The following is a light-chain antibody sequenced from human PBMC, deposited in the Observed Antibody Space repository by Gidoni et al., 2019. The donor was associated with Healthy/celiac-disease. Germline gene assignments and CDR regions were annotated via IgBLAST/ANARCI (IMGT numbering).Light chain of an antibody. Sequence: DIQMTQSPSTLSASVGDRVTITCRASQSFSSWLAWYQQKPGKAPKLLIYKASSLESGVPSRFSGSGSGTEFTLTISSLQPDDFATYYFQQYNSYSWTFGQGTKVEIK. J-gene: IGKJ1*01. CDR1: QSFSSW. V-gene: IGKV1-5*03. CDR3: QQYNSYSWT. CDR2: KAS.